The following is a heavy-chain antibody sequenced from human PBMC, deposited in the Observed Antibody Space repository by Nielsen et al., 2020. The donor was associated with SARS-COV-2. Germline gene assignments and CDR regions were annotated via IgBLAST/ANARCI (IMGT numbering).Heavy chain of an antibody. D-gene: IGHD4-23*01. Sequence: ASVKVSCKASGYTFTSYYMHWVRQAPGQGLEWMGIINPSGGSTSYAQKFQGRVTMTRDTSTSTVYMELNSLRSEDTAVYYCARDYVGYHPTTVGWFDPWGQGTLVTVSS. CDR1: GYTFTSYY. CDR2: INPSGGST. V-gene: IGHV1-46*01. J-gene: IGHJ5*02. CDR3: ARDYVGYHPTTVGWFDP.